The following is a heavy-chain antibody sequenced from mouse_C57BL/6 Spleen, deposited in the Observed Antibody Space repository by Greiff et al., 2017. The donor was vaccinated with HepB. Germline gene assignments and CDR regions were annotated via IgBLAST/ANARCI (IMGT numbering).Heavy chain of an antibody. CDR3: TGLGRQYWYFDV. Sequence: EVKVEESGGGLVQPGGSMKLSCVASGFTFSNYWMNWVRQSPEKGLEWVAQIRLKSDNYATHYAESVKGRFTISRDDSKSSVYLQMNNLRAEDTGMYYCTGLGRQYWYFDVWGTGTTVTVSS. J-gene: IGHJ1*03. V-gene: IGHV6-3*01. CDR2: IRLKSDNYAT. D-gene: IGHD4-1*01. CDR1: GFTFSNYW.